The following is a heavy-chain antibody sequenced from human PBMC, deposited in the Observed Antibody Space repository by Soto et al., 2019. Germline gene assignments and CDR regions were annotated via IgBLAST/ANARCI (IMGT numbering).Heavy chain of an antibody. CDR3: ARDPQEYSSGWYGWFDP. D-gene: IGHD6-19*01. Sequence: QAQLVQSGAEAKKPGASVKVSCEASGYTFTAYYIHWVRQAPGQGLEWMGWVNPNTGDTKYAPKFQGTVTMTRDTSISTAYMELKRLRSDDTAVYYCARDPQEYSSGWYGWFDPWGQGTLVTVSS. V-gene: IGHV1-2*02. J-gene: IGHJ5*02. CDR1: GYTFTAYY. CDR2: VNPNTGDT.